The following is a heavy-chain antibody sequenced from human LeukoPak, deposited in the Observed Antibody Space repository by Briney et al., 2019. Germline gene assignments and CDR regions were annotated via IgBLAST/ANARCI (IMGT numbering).Heavy chain of an antibody. Sequence: SETLSLTCKVSGDSIRSDYWSWIRQPPGEGLEWIGYINYGGSTSYNPSLKSRVTMLVGTSKNQISLRLTSVTAADTAVYYCARLDCSADSCYNYWGQGTLVTVSS. J-gene: IGHJ4*02. D-gene: IGHD2-15*01. V-gene: IGHV4-59*08. CDR3: ARLDCSADSCYNY. CDR2: INYGGST. CDR1: GDSIRSDY.